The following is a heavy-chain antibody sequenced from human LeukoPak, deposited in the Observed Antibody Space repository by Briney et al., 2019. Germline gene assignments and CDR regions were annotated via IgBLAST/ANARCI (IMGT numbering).Heavy chain of an antibody. D-gene: IGHD2-2*01. CDR1: GFTFFNYA. CDR3: AKAKMPAAMATDC. J-gene: IGHJ4*02. V-gene: IGHV3-23*01. Sequence: GGSLRLSCAASGFTFFNYALSWVRQAPGKGLEWVSGISGRGGGSYYADSVKGRFTISRDNSKNTVYLQMHSLRAEDTAVYYCAKAKMPAAMATDCWGQGTLVTVSP. CDR2: ISGRGGGS.